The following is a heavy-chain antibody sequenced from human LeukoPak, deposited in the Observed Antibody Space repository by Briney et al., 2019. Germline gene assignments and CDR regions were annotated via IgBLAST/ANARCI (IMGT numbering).Heavy chain of an antibody. V-gene: IGHV4-34*01. D-gene: IGHD3-3*01. CDR2: INHSGST. J-gene: IGHJ5*02. CDR1: GGSFSGYY. Sequence: KSSETLSLTCAVYGGSFSGYYWSWIRQPPGKGLEWIGEINHSGSTNYNPSLKSRFTISVETSKNQFSLKLSSVTAADTAVYYCARGRRTYYDFWSGPGPWGQGTLVTVSS. CDR3: ARGRRTYYDFWSGPGP.